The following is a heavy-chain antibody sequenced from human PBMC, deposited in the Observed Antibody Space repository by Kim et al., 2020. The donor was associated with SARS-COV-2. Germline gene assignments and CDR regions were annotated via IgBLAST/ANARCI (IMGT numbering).Heavy chain of an antibody. CDR3: ARRYGSPDY. D-gene: IGHD2-15*01. Sequence: GRPNSSPSLKSRVTIFVDTAKKQFSLRLRSVTAADTAVYYCARRYGSPDYWGQGILVTVSS. J-gene: IGHJ4*02. CDR2: GRP. V-gene: IGHV4-34*01.